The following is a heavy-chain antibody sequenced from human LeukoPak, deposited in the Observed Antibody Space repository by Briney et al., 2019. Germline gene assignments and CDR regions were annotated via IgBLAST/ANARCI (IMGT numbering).Heavy chain of an antibody. V-gene: IGHV3-30*18. Sequence: GGSLRLSCAASGFTFSSYGMHWVRQAPGKGLEWVAVISYDGSNKYYADSVKGRFTISRDNSKNTLYLQMNSLRAEDTAVYYCAKSAGRGVITTSLFDYWGQGTLVTVSS. D-gene: IGHD3-10*01. CDR3: AKSAGRGVITTSLFDY. J-gene: IGHJ4*02. CDR1: GFTFSSYG. CDR2: ISYDGSNK.